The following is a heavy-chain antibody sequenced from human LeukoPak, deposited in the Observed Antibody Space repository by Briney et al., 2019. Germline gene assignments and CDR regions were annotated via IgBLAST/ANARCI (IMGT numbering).Heavy chain of an antibody. V-gene: IGHV3-43D*03. J-gene: IGHJ4*02. CDR1: GFSFDDYS. Sequence: GGSLRLSCAASGFSFDDYSMHWVRQAPGKGLEWVSLITWDGGSTYNADSVKGRFTISRDNSKNSLYLQMHSLRAEDSALYYCSKARGGGRDLFDYWGQGTLVTVSS. D-gene: IGHD6-25*01. CDR2: ITWDGGST. CDR3: SKARGGGRDLFDY.